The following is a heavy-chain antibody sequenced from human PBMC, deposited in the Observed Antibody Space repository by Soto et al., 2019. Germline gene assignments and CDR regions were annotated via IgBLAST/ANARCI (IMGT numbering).Heavy chain of an antibody. J-gene: IGHJ4*02. CDR1: GFTFSTYA. Sequence: QPGGSLRLSCAASGFTFSTYAMTWVRQAPGKGLEWVSTISDSDDNTYYAESVKGRFTISRDNSKNTLYLQMNSLRADDTAVYYCAKDAVSFPGYYFDYWGQGTLVTVSS. CDR3: AKDAVSFPGYYFDY. V-gene: IGHV3-23*01. D-gene: IGHD3-10*01. CDR2: ISDSDDNT.